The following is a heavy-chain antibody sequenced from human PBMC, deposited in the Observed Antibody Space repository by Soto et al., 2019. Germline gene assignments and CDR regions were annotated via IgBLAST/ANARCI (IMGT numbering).Heavy chain of an antibody. D-gene: IGHD3-3*01. CDR1: GYTFTSYG. V-gene: IGHV1-18*01. CDR2: ISAYNGNT. Sequence: ASVKVSCKASGYTFTSYGISWVRQAPGQGLERMGWISAYNGNTNYAQKLQGRVTMTTDTSTSTAYMEMRSLRSDDTAVYYCEGLAFWSFYYVSGYYYYVIDFWGQGCSVTGSS. CDR3: EGLAFWSFYYVSGYYYYVIDF. J-gene: IGHJ6*02.